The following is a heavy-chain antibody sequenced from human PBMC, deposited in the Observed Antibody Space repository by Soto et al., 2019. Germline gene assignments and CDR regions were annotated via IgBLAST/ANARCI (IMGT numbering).Heavy chain of an antibody. CDR3: AREGNLGRWIQPLDS. J-gene: IGHJ4*02. CDR2: IHYNGNT. D-gene: IGHD2-2*03. CDR1: DDSISSYS. V-gene: IGHV4-59*01. Sequence: SETMSLTCTVSDDSISSYSWSWIRQPPGKGLEWIGNIHYNGNTKYSPSLKSRVTMSVDTSKNHFSLKLISVTTADTAVYFCAREGNLGRWIQPLDSWGQGTLVTVSS.